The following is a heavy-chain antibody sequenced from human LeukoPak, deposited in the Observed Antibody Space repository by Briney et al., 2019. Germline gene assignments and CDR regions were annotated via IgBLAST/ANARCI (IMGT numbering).Heavy chain of an antibody. CDR3: ARQVEMATTYYYYYYMDV. Sequence: GESLKISCKGSGYRFTSYWIGWVRPMPGKGLEWMGIIYPGDSDTRYSPSFQGQVTISADKSISTAYLQWSSLKASDTAMYYCARQVEMATTYYYYYYMDVWGKGTTVTVSS. V-gene: IGHV5-51*01. CDR2: IYPGDSDT. CDR1: GYRFTSYW. J-gene: IGHJ6*03. D-gene: IGHD5-24*01.